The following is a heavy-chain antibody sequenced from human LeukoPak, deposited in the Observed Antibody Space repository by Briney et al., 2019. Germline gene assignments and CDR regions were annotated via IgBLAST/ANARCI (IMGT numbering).Heavy chain of an antibody. CDR2: ISGSGGST. V-gene: IGHV3-23*01. Sequence: GGSLRLPCAASGFSFNYYAMSWVRQAPGKGLEWVSAISGSGGSTYYADSVKGRFTISRDNSKNTLYLQMNSLRAEDTAVYYCAKVSPAYSDDYFDYWGQGTLVTVSS. CDR1: GFSFNYYA. D-gene: IGHD3-16*01. J-gene: IGHJ4*02. CDR3: AKVSPAYSDDYFDY.